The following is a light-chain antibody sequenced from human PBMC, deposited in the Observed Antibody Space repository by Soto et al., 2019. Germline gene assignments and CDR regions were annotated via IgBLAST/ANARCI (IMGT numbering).Light chain of an antibody. Sequence: DIQLTQSPSFLSASVGDGVTITCRASQGISSYLAWYQQKPGKAPKLLIYAASTLQSGVPSRFSGSGSGTEFTLTISSPQPEDFEIYYCQQLNTYPETFGQGTTVDIK. V-gene: IGKV1-9*01. CDR3: QQLNTYPET. CDR1: QGISSY. J-gene: IGKJ1*01. CDR2: AAS.